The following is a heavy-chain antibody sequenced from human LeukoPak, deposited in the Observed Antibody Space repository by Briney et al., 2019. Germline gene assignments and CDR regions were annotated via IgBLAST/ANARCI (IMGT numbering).Heavy chain of an antibody. CDR3: AGRDLNYYDSSGLLGF. Sequence: GGSLRLSCAASGFTFSSYSMNWVRQAPGKGLEWVSSISSSSSYIYYADSVKGRFTISRDNAKNSLYLQMNSLRAEDTAVYYCAGRDLNYYDSSGLLGFWGQGTMVTVSS. J-gene: IGHJ3*01. D-gene: IGHD3-22*01. V-gene: IGHV3-21*01. CDR2: ISSSSSYI. CDR1: GFTFSSYS.